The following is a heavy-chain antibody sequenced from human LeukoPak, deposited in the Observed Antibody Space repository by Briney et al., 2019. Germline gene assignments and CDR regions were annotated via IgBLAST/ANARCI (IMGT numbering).Heavy chain of an antibody. D-gene: IGHD3-22*01. Sequence: VASVKVSCKASGYTFTNYYMHWVRQAPGQGLEWMGIVNPTGGSTSYAQKFQGRVTLTRDTSTSTVYMELSSLRSEDTAVYYCARATQQWFFFNFWGQGTLVTVSS. J-gene: IGHJ4*02. CDR3: ARATQQWFFFNF. V-gene: IGHV1-46*01. CDR2: VNPTGGST. CDR1: GYTFTNYY.